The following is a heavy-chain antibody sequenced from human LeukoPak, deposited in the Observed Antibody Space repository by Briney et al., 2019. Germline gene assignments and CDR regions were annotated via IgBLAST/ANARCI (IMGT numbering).Heavy chain of an antibody. V-gene: IGHV3-9*01. J-gene: IGHJ4*02. Sequence: GRSLRLSCAASGFTLDDYAMHWVRQAPGKGLEWVSGISWNSGSIGYADSVKGRFTISRDNAKNSLYLQMNSLRAEDTAVYYCARAVGDTVMVTSYWGQGTLVTVSS. CDR1: GFTLDDYA. CDR2: ISWNSGSI. D-gene: IGHD5-18*01. CDR3: ARAVGDTVMVTSY.